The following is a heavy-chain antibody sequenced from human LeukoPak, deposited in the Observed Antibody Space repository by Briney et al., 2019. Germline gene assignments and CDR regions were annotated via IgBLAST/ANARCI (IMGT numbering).Heavy chain of an antibody. J-gene: IGHJ2*01. V-gene: IGHV4-61*02. CDR3: ARTICYYDSSGYTDWYFDL. CDR1: GGSMSGGSDF. Sequence: PSETLSLACTVSGGSMSGGSDFWGWIRQPPGKGLEWIGRTYTSGSTNYNPSLKSRVTMSVDTSKNQFSLKLSSVTAADTAVYYCARTICYYDSSGYTDWYFDLWGRGTLVTVSS. D-gene: IGHD3-22*01. CDR2: TYTSGST.